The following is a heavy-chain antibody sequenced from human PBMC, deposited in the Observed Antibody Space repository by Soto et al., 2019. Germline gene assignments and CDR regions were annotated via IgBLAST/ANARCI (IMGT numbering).Heavy chain of an antibody. Sequence: VQLRESGPGQVKTSGTLSLTCAVSGGSMKTTNWWSWVRQPPAKGLEWIGEVFHSGITRYNPSLKSRATVSVDTSKNQFFLNLASVTAADTAVYYCTKDEAGSPFRYWSQGALVTVSS. V-gene: IGHV4-4*02. J-gene: IGHJ4*02. D-gene: IGHD3-10*01. CDR1: GGSMKTTNW. CDR2: VFHSGIT. CDR3: TKDEAGSPFRY.